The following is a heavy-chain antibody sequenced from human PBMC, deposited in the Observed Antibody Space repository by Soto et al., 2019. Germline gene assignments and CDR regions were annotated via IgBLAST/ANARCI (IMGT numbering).Heavy chain of an antibody. CDR1: AYNFIXXX. V-gene: IGHV1-46*01. CDR3: ARDGWFSALRIPFGMDV. D-gene: IGHD3-3*01. CDR2: INPNGGST. J-gene: IGHJ6*02. Sequence: QVHLVQSGAEVKKPGASVKVSCKASAYNFIXXXXXXXXXXXXXXXXXXXRINPNGGSTTYAQKFQGRVTMTRDTSTSTVYMDLSSLTSEDTAVYYCARDGWFSALRIPFGMDVWGQGTTVTVSS.